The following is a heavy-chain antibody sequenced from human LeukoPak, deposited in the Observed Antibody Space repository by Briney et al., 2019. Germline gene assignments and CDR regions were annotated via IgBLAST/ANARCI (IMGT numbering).Heavy chain of an antibody. D-gene: IGHD5-12*01. V-gene: IGHV3-9*03. CDR1: GFTFDDYA. CDR3: AKDRGYSGYDNIFDY. CDR2: ISWNSGSI. J-gene: IGHJ4*02. Sequence: PGGSLRLSCAASGFTFDDYAMHWVRQAPGKGLEWVSGISWNSGSIGYADSVKGRFTISRDNAKNSLYLQMNSLRAEDMALYYCAKDRGYSGYDNIFDYWGQGTLVTVSS.